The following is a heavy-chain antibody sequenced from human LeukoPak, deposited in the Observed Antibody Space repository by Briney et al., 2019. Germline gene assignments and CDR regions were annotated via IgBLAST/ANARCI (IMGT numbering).Heavy chain of an antibody. CDR1: GFIFEDYA. CDR3: VKDSRRGLYYFDY. V-gene: IGHV3-9*01. J-gene: IGHJ4*02. D-gene: IGHD3-16*01. Sequence: GGSLRLSCAASGFIFEDYAFHWVRLAPGKGLEWVSGISWNSRSIGYADSVKGRFTTSRDNAKNSVYLQMNSLRPEDTALYYCVKDSRRGLYYFDYWGQGTLVTVSS. CDR2: ISWNSRSI.